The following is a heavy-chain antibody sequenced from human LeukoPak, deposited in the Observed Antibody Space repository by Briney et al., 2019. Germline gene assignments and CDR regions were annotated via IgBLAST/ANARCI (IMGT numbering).Heavy chain of an antibody. CDR1: GYTFTSYG. CDR2: ISVYNGNT. V-gene: IGHV1-18*01. Sequence: ASVKVSCKASGYTFTSYGISWVRQAPGQALEWMGWISVYNGNTNYAQKLQGRVTMTTDTSTSTAYMELRSLRSDDTAVYYCASPYCSGGTCYAHDAFDIWGQGTMVTVSS. CDR3: ASPYCSGGTCYAHDAFDI. D-gene: IGHD2-15*01. J-gene: IGHJ3*02.